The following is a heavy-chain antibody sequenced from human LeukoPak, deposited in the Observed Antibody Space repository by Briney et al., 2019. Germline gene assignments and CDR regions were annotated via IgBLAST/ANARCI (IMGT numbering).Heavy chain of an antibody. CDR1: GGTFSSYA. Sequence: SVKVSCKASGGTFSSYAISWVRQAPGQGLEWMGGIIPIFGTANYAQKFQGRVTITADESTSTAYMELSSLRSEDTAVYYCASHYYDSSGYYYGFDYCGQGTLVTVSS. CDR3: ASHYYDSSGYYYGFDY. V-gene: IGHV1-69*01. J-gene: IGHJ4*02. D-gene: IGHD3-22*01. CDR2: IIPIFGTA.